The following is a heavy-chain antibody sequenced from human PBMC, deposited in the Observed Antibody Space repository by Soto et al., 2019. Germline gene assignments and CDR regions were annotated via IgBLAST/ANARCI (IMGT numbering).Heavy chain of an antibody. CDR1: GFTFSAYW. CDR2: IKQAGSEK. J-gene: IGHJ4*02. Sequence: EVQLVESGVGLVQTGGSLRLSCAASGFTFSAYWMSWVGQAPGKGLEWVANIKQAGSEKYYVDSVNGRFIISRDDAKNSLFLQVNSLRVEYTAVYYCAREKRANGYFDYWGQGTLVTVSS. D-gene: IGHD6-25*01. CDR3: AREKRANGYFDY. V-gene: IGHV3-7*01.